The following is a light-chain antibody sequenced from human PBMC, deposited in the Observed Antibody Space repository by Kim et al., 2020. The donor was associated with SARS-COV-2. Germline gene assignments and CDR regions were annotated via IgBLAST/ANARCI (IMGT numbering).Light chain of an antibody. V-gene: IGKV1-5*01. CDR3: QQYQLYST. Sequence: AAAGESGVTTTCRASQSISWSLACYQQQPGEAPKLLIHSSSILESVLPSRFSGSGAGTEFTLTISSLQPDDFANYYCQQYQLYSTFGQGTKVDIK. J-gene: IGKJ1*01. CDR1: QSISWS. CDR2: SSS.